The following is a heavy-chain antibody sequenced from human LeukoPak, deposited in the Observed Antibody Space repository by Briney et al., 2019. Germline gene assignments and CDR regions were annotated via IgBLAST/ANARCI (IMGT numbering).Heavy chain of an antibody. CDR3: ARELPGIAAAGRYYYYYYMDV. D-gene: IGHD6-13*01. CDR1: GYTFTDNY. Sequence: ASVKVSCKASGYTFTDNYMHWVRQAPGQGLEWMGWINPNSGGTNYAQKFQGRVTMTRDTSISTAYMELSRLRSEDTAVYYCARELPGIAAAGRYYYYYYMDVWGKGTTVTVSS. CDR2: INPNSGGT. J-gene: IGHJ6*03. V-gene: IGHV1-2*02.